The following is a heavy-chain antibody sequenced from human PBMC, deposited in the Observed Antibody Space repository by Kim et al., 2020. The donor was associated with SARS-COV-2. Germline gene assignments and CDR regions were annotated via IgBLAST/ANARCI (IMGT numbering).Heavy chain of an antibody. CDR1: GGSISSYY. V-gene: IGHV4-59*01. D-gene: IGHD3-22*01. J-gene: IGHJ6*02. CDR2: IYYSGST. Sequence: SETLSLTCTVSGGSISSYYWSWIRQPPGKGLEWIGYIYYSGSTNYNPSLKSRVTISVDTSKNQFSLKLSSVTAADTAVYYCARGTYQYDSSGYSIWGQGTTVTVSS. CDR3: ARGTYQYDSSGYSI.